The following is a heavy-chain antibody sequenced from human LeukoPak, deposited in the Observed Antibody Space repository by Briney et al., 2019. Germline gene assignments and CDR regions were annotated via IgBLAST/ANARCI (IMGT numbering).Heavy chain of an antibody. Sequence: PVKVSCKASGGTFSSYAISWVRQAPGQGLEWMGRIIPILGIANYAQKFQGRVTITADKSTSTAYMELSSLRSEDTAVYYCASPNYGDDPSFDYWGQGTLVTVSS. V-gene: IGHV1-69*04. CDR3: ASPNYGDDPSFDY. D-gene: IGHD4-17*01. J-gene: IGHJ4*02. CDR2: IIPILGIA. CDR1: GGTFSSYA.